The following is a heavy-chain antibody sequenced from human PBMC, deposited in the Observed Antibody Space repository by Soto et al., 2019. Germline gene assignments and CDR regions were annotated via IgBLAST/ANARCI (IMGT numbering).Heavy chain of an antibody. Sequence: EVQLVESGGNLVEPGGSLRLSCVASGFTYTNARMSWVRQAPGKGLEGVGRIERTTDGATTDYAAPVRGRFIISRDDLKDTLYLQMNSLKPEDTGVYYCNIIGHVVRYWGQGTLVTVSS. CDR1: GFTYTNAR. J-gene: IGHJ4*02. CDR2: IERTTDGATT. D-gene: IGHD3-10*02. V-gene: IGHV3-15*04. CDR3: NIIGHVVRY.